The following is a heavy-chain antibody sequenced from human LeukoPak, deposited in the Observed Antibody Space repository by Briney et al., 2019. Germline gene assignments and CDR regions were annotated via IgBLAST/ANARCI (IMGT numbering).Heavy chain of an antibody. D-gene: IGHD1-26*01. Sequence: AGSLRLTCAASGFTISNYDRTWDGQAPGKGGEGVTGISGIGGSTYYADSVKGRFTIPRDNSKNTLYLQMNSLRAEDTAVYYCAKDDRWELNYFDYWGQGTLVTVSS. V-gene: IGHV3-23*01. CDR2: ISGIGGST. CDR1: GFTISNYD. J-gene: IGHJ4*02. CDR3: AKDDRWELNYFDY.